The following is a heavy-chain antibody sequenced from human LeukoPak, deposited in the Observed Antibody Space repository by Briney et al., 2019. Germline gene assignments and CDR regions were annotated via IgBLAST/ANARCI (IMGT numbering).Heavy chain of an antibody. CDR3: ANCYYGSGSLIYYYYGMDV. J-gene: IGHJ6*02. D-gene: IGHD3-10*01. CDR1: GFTFSSYS. CDR2: ISSSSSYI. Sequence: GGSLRLSCAASGFTFSSYSVNWVRQAPGKGLGWVSSISSSSSYIYYADSVKGRFTISRDNAKNSLYLQMNSLRAEDAAVYYCANCYYGSGSLIYYYYGMDVWGQGTTVTVSS. V-gene: IGHV3-21*04.